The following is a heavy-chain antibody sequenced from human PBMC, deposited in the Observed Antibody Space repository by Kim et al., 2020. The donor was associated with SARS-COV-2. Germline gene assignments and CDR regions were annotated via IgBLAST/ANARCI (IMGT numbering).Heavy chain of an antibody. D-gene: IGHD6-19*01. CDR2: ISGDGGST. V-gene: IGHV3-43*02. J-gene: IGHJ6*02. CDR3: AKDTPGAVAGVYYYYYGMDV. CDR1: GFTFDDYA. Sequence: GGSLRLSCAASGFTFDDYAMHWVRQAPGKGLEWVSLISGDGGSTYYADSVKGRFTISRDNSKNSLYLQMNSLRTEDTALYYCAKDTPGAVAGVYYYYYGMDVWGQGTTVTVSS.